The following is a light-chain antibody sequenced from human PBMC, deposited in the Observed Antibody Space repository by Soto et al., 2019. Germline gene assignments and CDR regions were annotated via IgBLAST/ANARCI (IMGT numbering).Light chain of an antibody. J-gene: IGLJ7*01. CDR3: LLSYSGARV. Sequence: QAVVTQEPSLTVSPGGTVTLTCGSTTGAVTSGHYPYWFQQKPGQAPRTLIYDTANKHYWTPARFSGSLLGGKAALTLSGAQPEDEADYYCLLSYSGARVFGGGTQLTVL. V-gene: IGLV7-46*01. CDR2: DTA. CDR1: TGAVTSGHY.